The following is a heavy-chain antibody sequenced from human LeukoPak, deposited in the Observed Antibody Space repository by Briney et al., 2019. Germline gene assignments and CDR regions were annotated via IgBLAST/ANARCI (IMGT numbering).Heavy chain of an antibody. V-gene: IGHV1-69*05. D-gene: IGHD3-22*01. CDR3: ARGLGSSGYYSYFDY. Sequence: ASVKVSCKASRGTFSSYAINWVRQAPGQGLEWMGGIIPIFGTANYAQKFQGRVTITTDESTSTAYMELSSLRSEDTAVYYCARGLGSSGYYSYFDYWGQGTLVTVSS. CDR1: RGTFSSYA. J-gene: IGHJ4*02. CDR2: IIPIFGTA.